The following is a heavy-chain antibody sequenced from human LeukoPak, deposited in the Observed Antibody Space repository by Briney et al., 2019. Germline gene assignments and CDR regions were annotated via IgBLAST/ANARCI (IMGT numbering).Heavy chain of an antibody. CDR1: GFTFDDYA. CDR2: ISWNSGSI. CDR3: AKGRYFDY. Sequence: GGSLRLSCAASGFTFDDYAMHWVRQAPGKGLEWVSGISWNSGSIGYADSVKGRFTISRDNAKNSLYLQMNSLRAEDTALYYCAKGRYFDYWGQGTLATVSS. V-gene: IGHV3-9*01. J-gene: IGHJ4*02.